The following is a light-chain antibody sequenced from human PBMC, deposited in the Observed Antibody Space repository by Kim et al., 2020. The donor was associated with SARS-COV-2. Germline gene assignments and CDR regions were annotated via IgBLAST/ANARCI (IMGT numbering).Light chain of an antibody. V-gene: IGKV3-20*01. CDR2: GAS. CDR1: QSVSSSY. J-gene: IGKJ2*01. CDR3: QQYGSSPPYT. Sequence: PGERPTLSCRASQSVSSSYLAWYQQKPGQAPRLLIYGASSRATGIPDRFSGSGSGTDFTLTISRLEPEDFAVYYCQQYGSSPPYTFGQGTKLEIK.